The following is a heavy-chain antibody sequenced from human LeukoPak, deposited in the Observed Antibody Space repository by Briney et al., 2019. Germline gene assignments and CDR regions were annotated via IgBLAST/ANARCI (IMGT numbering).Heavy chain of an antibody. Sequence: TASETLSPTCTVSGDSISSTSYYWDWIRQPPGKGLEWMGSIYNSGTTYYNPSLKSRVTISVDTSKNQFSLKVSSVTAADTAVYYCASRVYGLGSFNYWGQGTLVTVSS. V-gene: IGHV4-39*01. D-gene: IGHD3-10*01. CDR1: GDSISSTSYY. CDR3: ASRVYGLGSFNY. CDR2: IYNSGTT. J-gene: IGHJ4*01.